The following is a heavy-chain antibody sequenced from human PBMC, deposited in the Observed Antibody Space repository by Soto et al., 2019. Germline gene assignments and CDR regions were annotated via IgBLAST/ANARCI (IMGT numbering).Heavy chain of an antibody. J-gene: IGHJ6*03. Sequence: SETLSLTCAVYGGSFSGYYWSWIRQPPGKGLEWIGEINHSGSTNYNPSLKSRVTISVDTSKNQFSLKLSSVTAADTAVYYCARGLFCSGGSCYYYMDVWGEGTTVTVSS. CDR2: INHSGST. V-gene: IGHV4-34*01. CDR1: GGSFSGYY. D-gene: IGHD2-15*01. CDR3: ARGLFCSGGSCYYYMDV.